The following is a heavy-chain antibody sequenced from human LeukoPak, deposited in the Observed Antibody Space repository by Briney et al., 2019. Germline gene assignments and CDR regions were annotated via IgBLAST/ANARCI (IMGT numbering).Heavy chain of an antibody. V-gene: IGHV3-48*03. Sequence: GGSLRLSCAASGFTFSSYEMNWVRQAPGKGLEWVSYISSSGSTLYYADSVKGRFTISRDNAKNSLYLQMNSLRAEDTAVYYCARPLRFLGGGAFDIWGQGTMVTVSS. CDR1: GFTFSSYE. CDR2: ISSSGSTL. CDR3: ARPLRFLGGGAFDI. D-gene: IGHD3-3*01. J-gene: IGHJ3*02.